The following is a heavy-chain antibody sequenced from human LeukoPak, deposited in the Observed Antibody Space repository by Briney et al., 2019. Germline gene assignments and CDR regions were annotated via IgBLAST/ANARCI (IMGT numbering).Heavy chain of an antibody. D-gene: IGHD3-22*01. J-gene: IGHJ4*02. CDR3: ARSRYYDSLVAY. Sequence: SETLSLTCTVSGGSISSSSYYWGWIRQPPGKGLEWIGSIYYSGSTYYNPSLKSRVTISVDTSKNQFSLKLSSVTAADTAVYYCARSRYYDSLVAYWGQGTLVTVSS. CDR1: GGSISSSSYY. V-gene: IGHV4-39*07. CDR2: IYYSGST.